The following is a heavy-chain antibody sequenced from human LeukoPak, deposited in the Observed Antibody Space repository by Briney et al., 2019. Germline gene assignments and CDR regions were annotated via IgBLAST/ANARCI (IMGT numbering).Heavy chain of an antibody. D-gene: IGHD3-3*01. Sequence: ASVKVSCKASGYTFTGYYMHWVRQAPGQGLEWMGWINPNSGGTNYAQKFQGRVTMTRDTSISTAYMELSRLRSDDTAVYHCARGRYDFWSGSKASAEYFDYWGQGTLVTVSS. CDR1: GYTFTGYY. J-gene: IGHJ4*02. V-gene: IGHV1-2*02. CDR2: INPNSGGT. CDR3: ARGRYDFWSGSKASAEYFDY.